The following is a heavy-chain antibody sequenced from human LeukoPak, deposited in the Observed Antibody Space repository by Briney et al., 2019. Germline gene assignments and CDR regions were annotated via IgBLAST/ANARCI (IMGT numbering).Heavy chain of an antibody. CDR3: ARDSGIAVAGTGSPPFDY. J-gene: IGHJ4*02. V-gene: IGHV1-18*01. Sequence: ASVKVSCKASGYPFNGNGITWLRQAPGQGLEWMGWVSAYNGNTYYVQKLQGRVTMTTDTSTSTAYMELRTLRSDDTAVYYCARDSGIAVAGTGSPPFDYWGQGTLVTVSS. CDR1: GYPFNGNG. D-gene: IGHD6-19*01. CDR2: VSAYNGNT.